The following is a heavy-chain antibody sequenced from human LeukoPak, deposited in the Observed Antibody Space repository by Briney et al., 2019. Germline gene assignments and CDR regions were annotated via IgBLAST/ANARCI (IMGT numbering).Heavy chain of an antibody. CDR1: GYTFTSYG. CDR3: ARTLYYYGSGSLYWFDP. Sequence: ASVKVSCKASGYTFTSYGISWVRQAPGQGLEWMGWISAYNGNTNYAQKLQGRVTMTTDTSTSTAYMELRSLRSDDTAVYYCARTLYYYGSGSLYWFDPWGQGTLVTVSS. V-gene: IGHV1-18*01. CDR2: ISAYNGNT. D-gene: IGHD3-10*01. J-gene: IGHJ5*02.